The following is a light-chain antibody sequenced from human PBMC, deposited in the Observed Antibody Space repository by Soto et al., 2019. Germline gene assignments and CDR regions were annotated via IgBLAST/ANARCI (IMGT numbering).Light chain of an antibody. CDR1: QSVSSN. V-gene: IGKV3-15*01. CDR3: QQYNNWPPRYT. J-gene: IGKJ2*01. CDR2: GAS. Sequence: EIVMTQSPATLSVSPGERATLSCRASQSVSSNLAWYQQKPGQAPRLLIYGASTRATGVPRRFSGSGSGTEFTLTISSLQSEDFAVYYCQQYNNWPPRYTFGQGTKLEIK.